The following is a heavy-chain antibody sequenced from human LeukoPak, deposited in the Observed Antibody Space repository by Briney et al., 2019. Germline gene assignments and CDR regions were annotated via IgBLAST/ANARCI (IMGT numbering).Heavy chain of an antibody. CDR2: ISYDGSNK. CDR1: GFTFSSYG. CDR3: AKTVVVVAAYYYYGMDV. J-gene: IGHJ6*02. D-gene: IGHD2-15*01. Sequence: PGRSLRLSCAASGFTFSSYGMHWVRQAPGKGLEWVAVISYDGSNKYYADSVKGRFTISRDNSKNTLYLQMNSLRAEDTAVYYCAKTVVVVAAYYYYGMDVWGQGTTVTVSS. V-gene: IGHV3-30*18.